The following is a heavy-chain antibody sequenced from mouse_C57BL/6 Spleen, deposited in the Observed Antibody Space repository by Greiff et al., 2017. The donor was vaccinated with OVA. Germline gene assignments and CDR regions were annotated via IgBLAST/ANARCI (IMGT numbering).Heavy chain of an antibody. V-gene: IGHV1-80*01. CDR2: IYPCDGDT. Sequence: QVQLKQSGAELVKPGASVKISCKASGYAFPSYCLYWVKQRPGKGLVWIGQIYPCDGDTNYNGKLKDKATLTADKYSSTAFMQLSILTSEDTAVYFCARSREYDPSYWGKGTLVTVSA. J-gene: IGHJ3*01. D-gene: IGHD2-14*01. CDR1: GYAFPSYC. CDR3: ARSREYDPSY.